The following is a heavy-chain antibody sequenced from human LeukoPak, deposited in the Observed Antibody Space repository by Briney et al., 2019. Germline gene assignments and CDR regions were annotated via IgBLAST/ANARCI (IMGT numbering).Heavy chain of an antibody. V-gene: IGHV3-30*04. CDR2: ISYDGIIK. CDR3: AKVGNNWDFDY. CDR1: GFTFSSYA. Sequence: GGSLRLSCAASGFTFSSYAMHWVRQAPGKGLEWVAVISYDGIIKYYADSVKGRFTISRDNSKNTLYLQMSSLRGEDTAVYYCAKVGNNWDFDYWGQGTLVTVSS. D-gene: IGHD1-1*01. J-gene: IGHJ4*02.